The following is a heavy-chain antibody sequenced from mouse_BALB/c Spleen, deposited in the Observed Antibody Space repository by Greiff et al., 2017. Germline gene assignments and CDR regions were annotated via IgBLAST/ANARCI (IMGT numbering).Heavy chain of an antibody. CDR2: ISSGGGST. CDR1: GFAFSSYD. CDR3: ARHDTYAMDY. J-gene: IGHJ4*01. V-gene: IGHV5-12-1*01. Sequence: DVHLVESGGGLVKPGGSLKLSCAASGFAFSSYDMSWVRQTPEKRLEWVAYISSGGGSTYYPDTVTGRFTISRDTAKNTLYLQMSSLKSEDTAMYYSARHDTYAMDYWGQGTSVTVSS.